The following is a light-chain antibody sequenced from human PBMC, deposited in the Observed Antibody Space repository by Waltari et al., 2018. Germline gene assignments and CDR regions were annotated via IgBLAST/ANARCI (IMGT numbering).Light chain of an antibody. Sequence: EIVMTQSPATLSVSPGERATLSCRASQTISSRYLVWYQQRPGQAPRLLIYGASTRATGIPDRFSGSGSGTDFTLTISGLEPEDFAVYYCQQYGGSVPVTFGQGTRLEIK. CDR3: QQYGGSVPVT. J-gene: IGKJ5*01. CDR2: GAS. CDR1: QTISSRY. V-gene: IGKV3-20*01.